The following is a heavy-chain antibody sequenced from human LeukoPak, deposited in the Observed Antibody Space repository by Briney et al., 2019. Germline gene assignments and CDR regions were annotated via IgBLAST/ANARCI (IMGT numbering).Heavy chain of an antibody. CDR2: VYHTGGT. CDR1: GFSISSGYY. J-gene: IGHJ5*02. CDR3: SRLSHVAGAPKVSWFDP. Sequence: SETLSLTCTVSGFSISSGYYRAWIRPPPGKGLEWIGSVYHTGGTYYNPSLKSRVTISVDTSNNQFSLKLTSVTAADTAMYYCSRLSHVAGAPKVSWFDPWGQGTLVTVSS. V-gene: IGHV4-38-2*02. D-gene: IGHD1-26*01.